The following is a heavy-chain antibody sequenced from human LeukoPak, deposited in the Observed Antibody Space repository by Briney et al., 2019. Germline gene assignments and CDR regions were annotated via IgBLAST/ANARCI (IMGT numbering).Heavy chain of an antibody. J-gene: IGHJ3*02. CDR3: ARGGSYDFWSGYQTRDAFDI. D-gene: IGHD3-3*01. V-gene: IGHV3-33*01. CDR2: IWYDGSNK. Sequence: QPGGSLRLSCTASGFTFSSYGMHWVRQAPGKGLEWVAVIWYDGSNKYYADSVKGRFTISRDNSKNTLYLQMNSLRAKDTAVYYCARGGSYDFWSGYQTRDAFDIWGQGTMVTVSS. CDR1: GFTFSSYG.